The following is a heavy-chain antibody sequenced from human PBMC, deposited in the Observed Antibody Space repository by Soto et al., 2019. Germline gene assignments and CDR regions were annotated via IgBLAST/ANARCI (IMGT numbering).Heavy chain of an antibody. CDR3: ARDRAKTTLIGMDV. CDR2: IYYSGST. V-gene: IGHV4-59*01. J-gene: IGHJ6*02. D-gene: IGHD4-17*01. CDR1: GGSISSYY. Sequence: SETRSITCTVSGGSISSYYWSWIRQPPGKGLEWFGYIYYSGSTNYNPSLKSRVTISVDTSKNQFSLKLSSVTDADTAVYYCARDRAKTTLIGMDVWAQGTTVTVSS.